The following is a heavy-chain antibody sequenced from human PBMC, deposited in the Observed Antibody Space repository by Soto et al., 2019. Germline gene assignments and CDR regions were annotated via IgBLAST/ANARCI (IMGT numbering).Heavy chain of an antibody. CDR3: ARDNFIAAAGDY. CDR2: IYHSGST. D-gene: IGHD6-13*01. CDR1: GYSITSGYY. J-gene: IGHJ4*02. V-gene: IGHV4-38-2*02. Sequence: SETLSLTCAVSGYSITSGYYWGWIRQPPGKGLEWIGSIYHSGSTYYNPSLKSRVTISVDTSKNQFSLKLSSVTAADTAVYYCARDNFIAAAGDYWGQVTLVTVSS.